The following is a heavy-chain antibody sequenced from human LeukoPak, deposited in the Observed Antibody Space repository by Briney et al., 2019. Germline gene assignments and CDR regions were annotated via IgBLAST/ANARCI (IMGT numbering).Heavy chain of an antibody. CDR3: ARERNRYCTTTSCHTVNWFDP. Sequence: SGTLSLTCAVSGGSISSSNWWSWVRQPPGKGLEWIGEIYHSGSTNYNPSLKSRVTISVDKSKNQFSLKLSSVTAADTAVYYCARERNRYCTTTSCHTVNWFDPWGQGTLVIVSS. J-gene: IGHJ5*02. D-gene: IGHD2-2*01. CDR2: IYHSGST. V-gene: IGHV4-4*02. CDR1: GGSISSSNW.